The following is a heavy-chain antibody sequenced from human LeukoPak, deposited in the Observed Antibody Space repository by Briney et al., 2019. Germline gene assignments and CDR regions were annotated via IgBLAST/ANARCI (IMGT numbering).Heavy chain of an antibody. V-gene: IGHV1-2*02. CDR2: IVPKSGGT. D-gene: IGHD2-8*01. CDR3: ARVWRCADGVCPDVFES. J-gene: IGHJ4*02. Sequence: ASVKVSCKASGYTFTGYYMHWVRQAPGQGLEWMGWIVPKSGGTHYAQNFQGRVTMTRDTSINTAYLDLRSLRSDDTAVYYCARVWRCADGVCPDVFESWGQGTLVIVSS. CDR1: GYTFTGYY.